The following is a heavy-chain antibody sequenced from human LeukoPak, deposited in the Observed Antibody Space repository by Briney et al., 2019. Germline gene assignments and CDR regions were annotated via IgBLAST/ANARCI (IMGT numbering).Heavy chain of an antibody. V-gene: IGHV1-18*01. CDR2: ISAYNGNT. J-gene: IGHJ4*02. D-gene: IGHD3-22*01. Sequence: ASVKVSCKASGYTFTSYGISWVRQAPGQGLEWMGWISAYNGNTNYAQKLQGRVTITTDTSTSTAYMELRSLRSDDTAVYYCARARYYDSSGYRLDYWGQGTLVTVSS. CDR1: GYTFTSYG. CDR3: ARARYYDSSGYRLDY.